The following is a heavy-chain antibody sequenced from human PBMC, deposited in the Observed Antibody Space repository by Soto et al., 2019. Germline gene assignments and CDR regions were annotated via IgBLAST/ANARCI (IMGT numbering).Heavy chain of an antibody. V-gene: IGHV4-39*01. D-gene: IGHD2-15*01. CDR2: IYYSGST. CDR1: GGSISSSSYY. J-gene: IGHJ3*02. Sequence: SETLSLTCTVSGGSISSSSYYWGWIRQPPGKGLEWIGSIYYSGSTYYNPSLKSRVTISVDTSKNQFSLKLSSVTAADTAVYYCARPSPRYCSGGSCLESPDAFDSWGQRTMVTVSS. CDR3: ARPSPRYCSGGSCLESPDAFDS.